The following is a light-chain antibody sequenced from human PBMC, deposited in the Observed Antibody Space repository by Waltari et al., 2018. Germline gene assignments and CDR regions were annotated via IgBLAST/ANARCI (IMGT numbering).Light chain of an antibody. V-gene: IGLV2-14*03. J-gene: IGLJ2*01. CDR1: SSDVGAYNY. CDR3: SSYISSSTLEL. CDR2: DVS. Sequence: QSALTQPASVSGSPGQSITISCTGTSSDVGAYNYVPWDQQHPGKAPKLIIFDVSNRPSGVSNRCSGSKSGNTASLTSSGLQAEDEADYYCSSYISSSTLELFGGGTSLTVL.